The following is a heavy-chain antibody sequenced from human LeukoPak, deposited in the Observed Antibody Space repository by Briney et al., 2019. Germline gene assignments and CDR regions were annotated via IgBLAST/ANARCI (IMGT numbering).Heavy chain of an antibody. CDR1: GGSFSGYY. CDR3: ARGGGAAAAGTD. V-gene: IGHV4-34*01. CDR2: INDSGST. D-gene: IGHD6-13*01. J-gene: IGHJ4*02. Sequence: PSETLSLTCAVYGGSFSGYYWNWIRQPPGKGLEWIGEINDSGSTNYNPSLKSRVTISVDTSKNQSSLKLSSVTAADTAVYYCARGGGAAAAGTDWGQGTLVTVSS.